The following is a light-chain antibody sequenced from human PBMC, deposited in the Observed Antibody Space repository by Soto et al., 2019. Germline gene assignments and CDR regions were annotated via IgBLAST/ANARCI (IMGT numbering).Light chain of an antibody. J-gene: IGLJ2*01. CDR1: DSDVGSYNR. V-gene: IGLV2-18*02. Sequence: QSVLTQPPSVSGSPGQSVTISCTGTDSDVGSYNRVSWYQQPPGTAPKLMIYEVSNRPSGVPDRFSGSKSGNTASLTISGLQAEDEADYYCSSYTSSSTFVFGGGTKLTVL. CDR2: EVS. CDR3: SSYTSSSTFV.